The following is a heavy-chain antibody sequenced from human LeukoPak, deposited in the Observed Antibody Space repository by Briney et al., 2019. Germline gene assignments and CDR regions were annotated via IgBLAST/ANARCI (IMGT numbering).Heavy chain of an antibody. Sequence: PGGSLRLSCAASGFTFSNYGMHWVRQAPGKGLEWVAVIWYDGSNKYYADSVKGRFTLSRDNSKNTLFLQMNSLRPEDTAVYYCARGAPPDYWGQGALVTVFS. CDR3: ARGAPPDY. CDR2: IWYDGSNK. J-gene: IGHJ4*02. CDR1: GFTFSNYG. V-gene: IGHV3-33*01.